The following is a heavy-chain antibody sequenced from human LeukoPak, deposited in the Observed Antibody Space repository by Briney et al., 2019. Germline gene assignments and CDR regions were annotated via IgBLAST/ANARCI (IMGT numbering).Heavy chain of an antibody. CDR1: TFTSNY. Sequence: ASVKVSCKAFTFTSNYMHWVRQAPGQGPEWMGVISPSGGSTTYAQKFQGRVTITADKSTSTAYMELSSLRSEDTAVYYCASQRRGYSGYDYGEIDYWGQGTLVTVSS. D-gene: IGHD5-12*01. CDR2: ISPSGGST. CDR3: ASQRRGYSGYDYGEIDY. J-gene: IGHJ4*02. V-gene: IGHV1-46*01.